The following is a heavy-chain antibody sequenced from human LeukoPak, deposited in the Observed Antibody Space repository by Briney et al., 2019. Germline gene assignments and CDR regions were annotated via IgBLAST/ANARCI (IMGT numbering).Heavy chain of an antibody. J-gene: IGHJ4*02. V-gene: IGHV4-61*02. D-gene: IGHD6-13*01. Sequence: PSETLSLTYTVSGYSISSGSYYWSWIRQPAGKGLEWIGRIYTSGSTNYNPSLKSRVTISVDTSKNQFSLKLSSVTAADTAVYYCAREWGSSWPVFDYWGQGTLVTVSS. CDR3: AREWGSSWPVFDY. CDR1: GYSISSGSYY. CDR2: IYTSGST.